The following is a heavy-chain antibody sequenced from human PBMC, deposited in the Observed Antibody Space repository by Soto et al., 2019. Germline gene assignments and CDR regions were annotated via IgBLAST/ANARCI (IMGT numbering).Heavy chain of an antibody. Sequence: QVQLEQWGAGLLKPSETLSLTCAVYGGSFSGYYWSWIRQPPGKGLEWIGEINHSGSTNYNPSLKGRXXIXGXXSKNQFSLNLYSVTAADTAVYYCARGRWLRQSFDYWGQGTLVTVSS. CDR3: ARGRWLRQSFDY. D-gene: IGHD5-12*01. J-gene: IGHJ4*02. V-gene: IGHV4-34*02. CDR1: GGSFSGYY. CDR2: INHSGST.